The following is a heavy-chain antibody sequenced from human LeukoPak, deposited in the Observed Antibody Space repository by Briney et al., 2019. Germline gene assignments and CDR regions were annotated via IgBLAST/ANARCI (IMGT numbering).Heavy chain of an antibody. Sequence: PGRSLRLSCAASGFTFSSYAMHWVRQAPGKGLEWVAVISYDGSNKYYADSVKGRFTISRDNSKNTLYLQMNSLRAEDTAVYYCAREQTRTEPFDYWGQGTLVTVSS. D-gene: IGHD1-14*01. CDR3: AREQTRTEPFDY. J-gene: IGHJ4*02. CDR1: GFTFSSYA. V-gene: IGHV3-30-3*01. CDR2: ISYDGSNK.